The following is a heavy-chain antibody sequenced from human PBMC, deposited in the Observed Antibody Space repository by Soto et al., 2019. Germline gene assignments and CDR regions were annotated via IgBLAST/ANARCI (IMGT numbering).Heavy chain of an antibody. CDR2: ISSSSSYI. D-gene: IGHD2-15*01. Sequence: EVQLVESGGGLVKPGGSLRLSCAASGFTFSSYGMNWVRQAPGKGLEWVSSISSSSSYIYYADSVKGRFTISRDNAKNSLYLQMNSLRAEDTAVYYCAGDHGLSSYAFDIWGQGTMVTVSS. CDR3: AGDHGLSSYAFDI. CDR1: GFTFSSYG. V-gene: IGHV3-21*01. J-gene: IGHJ3*02.